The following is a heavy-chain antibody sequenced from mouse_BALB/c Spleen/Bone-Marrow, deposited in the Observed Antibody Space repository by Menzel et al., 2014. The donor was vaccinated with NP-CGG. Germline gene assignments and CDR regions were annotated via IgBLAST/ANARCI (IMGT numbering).Heavy chain of an antibody. J-gene: IGHJ4*01. CDR3: ARTLGHYAMDY. Sequence: VQLQESGPGLVAPSQSLSITCTVSGFSLTGYGVNWVRQPPGKGLEWLGMIWGDGSTDYNSALKSRLSISKDNSKSXVFLKMNSLQTDDTARYYCARTLGHYAMDYWGQGTSVTVSS. D-gene: IGHD4-1*01. CDR2: IWGDGST. CDR1: GFSLTGYG. V-gene: IGHV2-6-7*01.